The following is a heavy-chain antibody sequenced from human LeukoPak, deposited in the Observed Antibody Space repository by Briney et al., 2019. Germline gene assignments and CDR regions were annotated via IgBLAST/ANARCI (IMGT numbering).Heavy chain of an antibody. V-gene: IGHV5-51*01. CDR3: ARGFGEFRFDY. Sequence: GGSLRLSCKGSGYSFTSYWIGWVRQMPGKGLEWMGIIYPDDSDTRYSPSFQGQVTISADKSISTAYLQWSSLKASDTAMYHCARGFGEFRFDYWGQGTLVTVSS. D-gene: IGHD3-10*01. J-gene: IGHJ4*02. CDR1: GYSFTSYW. CDR2: IYPDDSDT.